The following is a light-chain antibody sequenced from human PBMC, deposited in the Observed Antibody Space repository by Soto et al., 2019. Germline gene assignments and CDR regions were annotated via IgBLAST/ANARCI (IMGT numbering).Light chain of an antibody. CDR1: SSDVGDYKY. CDR2: VNS. CDR3: SSYTSSDTPYV. Sequence: QSALTQPASVSGSPGQSITTSCTGTSSDVGDYKYVSWYQQHPDKAPKLIIYVNSNRPSGVSNRFSGSKSGNTASLTISGLQAEDEADYYCSSYTSSDTPYVFGTGTKLTVL. V-gene: IGLV2-14*01. J-gene: IGLJ1*01.